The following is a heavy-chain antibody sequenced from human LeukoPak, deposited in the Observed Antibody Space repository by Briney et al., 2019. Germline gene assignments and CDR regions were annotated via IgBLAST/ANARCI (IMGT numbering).Heavy chain of an antibody. CDR2: ISSSSSSI. D-gene: IGHD1-26*01. V-gene: IGHV3-48*01. CDR3: AKGGKWDVTPFDY. Sequence: PGGSLRLSCAASGFTFSSYSMNWVRQAPGKGLEWVSYISSSSSSIHYADSVKGRFTISRDNSKNTLYLQVNSLRAEDTAVYYCAKGGKWDVTPFDYWGQGTLVTVSS. CDR1: GFTFSSYS. J-gene: IGHJ4*02.